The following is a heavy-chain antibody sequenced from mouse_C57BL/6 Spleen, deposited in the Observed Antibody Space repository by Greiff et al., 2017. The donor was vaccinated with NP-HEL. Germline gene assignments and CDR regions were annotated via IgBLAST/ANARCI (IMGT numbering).Heavy chain of an antibody. J-gene: IGHJ2*01. D-gene: IGHD1-1*01. V-gene: IGHV1-69*01. CDR1: GYTFTSYW. CDR2: IDPSDSYT. CDR3: ARGTTVVPFDY. Sequence: QVQLQQPGAELVMPGASVKLSCKASGYTFTSYWMHWVKQRPGQGLEWIGEIDPSDSYTNYNHKFKGKSTLTVDKSSSTAYMQLSSLTSEDSAVYYGARGTTVVPFDYWGQGTTRTVSS.